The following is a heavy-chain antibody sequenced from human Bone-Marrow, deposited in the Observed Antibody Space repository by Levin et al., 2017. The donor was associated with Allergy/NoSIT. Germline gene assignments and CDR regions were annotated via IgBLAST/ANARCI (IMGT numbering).Heavy chain of an antibody. V-gene: IGHV4-61*02. CDR3: AGDETFNSWHTGWFDP. D-gene: IGHD6-13*01. CDR2: MFAGGAA. CDR1: GDSINNTNHY. Sequence: SQTLSLTCTVSGDSINNTNHYWSWIRQPAGKGLEWIGRMFAGGAATYNRSLRSRATISIDTSKNQFSLKLTSVTAADTAVYYCAGDETFNSWHTGWFDPWGQGTLVTVSS. J-gene: IGHJ5*02.